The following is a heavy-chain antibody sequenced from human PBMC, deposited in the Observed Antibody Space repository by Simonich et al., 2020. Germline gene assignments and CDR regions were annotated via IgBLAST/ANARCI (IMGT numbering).Heavy chain of an antibody. CDR3: AKDVAAAGTEYFQH. V-gene: IGHV3-9*01. CDR1: GFTFDDYA. J-gene: IGHJ1*01. Sequence: EVQLVESGGGLVQPGRSLRLSCAASGFTFDDYALHWVRQAPGRGLGWCSGISWNSGSIGYADSGKGRFTISRDNAKNSLYLQMNSLRAEDTALYYCAKDVAAAGTEYFQHWGQGTLVTVSS. D-gene: IGHD6-13*01. CDR2: ISWNSGSI.